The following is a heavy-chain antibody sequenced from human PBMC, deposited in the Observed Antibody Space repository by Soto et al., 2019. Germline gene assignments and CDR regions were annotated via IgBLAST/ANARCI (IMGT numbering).Heavy chain of an antibody. CDR1: GYTFTSYD. J-gene: IGHJ6*02. V-gene: IGHV1-8*01. D-gene: IGHD2-2*01. CDR3: ARDRAVLVPAALNDYYYYGMDV. CDR2: MNPNSGNT. Sequence: QVQLVQSGAEVKKPGASVKVSCKASGYTFTSYDINWVRQATGQGLEWMGWMNPNSGNTGYAQKFQGRVTMTRNTXICXAYMELSSLRSEDTAVYYCARDRAVLVPAALNDYYYYGMDVWGQGTTVTVSS.